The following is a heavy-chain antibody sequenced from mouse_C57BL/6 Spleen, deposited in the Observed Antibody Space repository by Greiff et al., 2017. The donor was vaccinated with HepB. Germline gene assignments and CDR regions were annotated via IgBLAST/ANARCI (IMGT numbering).Heavy chain of an antibody. D-gene: IGHD4-1*01. V-gene: IGHV1-81*01. J-gene: IGHJ4*01. CDR2: IYPRSGNT. CDR1: GYTFTSYG. Sequence: QVQLKESGAELARPGASVKLSCKASGYTFTSYGISWVKQRTGQGLEWIGEIYPRSGNTYYNEKFKGKATLTANKFSSTAYMELRSLTSEDSAVYFCAELGRDYAMDYWGQGTSVTVSS. CDR3: AELGRDYAMDY.